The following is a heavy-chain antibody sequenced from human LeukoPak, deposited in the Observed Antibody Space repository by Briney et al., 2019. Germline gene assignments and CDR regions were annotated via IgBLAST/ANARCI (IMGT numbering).Heavy chain of an antibody. CDR1: GFTFSNAW. CDR3: TTYRKSSGSYSPCDY. CDR2: IKSKTGGGTT. D-gene: IGHD3-10*01. J-gene: IGHJ4*02. Sequence: PGGSLRLSCVGPGFTFSNAWMNWVRQAPGKGLEWVGRIKSKTGGGTTDYAAPVKGRFTISRDDSKNTLYLQMNSLKTEDTAVYYCTTYRKSSGSYSPCDYWGQGTLVTVSS. V-gene: IGHV3-15*01.